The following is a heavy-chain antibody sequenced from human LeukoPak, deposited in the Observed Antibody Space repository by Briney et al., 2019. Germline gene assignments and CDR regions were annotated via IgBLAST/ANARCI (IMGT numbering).Heavy chain of an antibody. CDR1: GGSINSDY. CDR3: ARGGVTFDY. Sequence: SETLSVTCTVSGGSINSDYWSWIRQPPGKGLEWIGYIYYTGSTNYNPSLKSRVTISVDTSKNQFSLKLSSVTAADTAVYYCARGGVTFDYWGQGTLVTVSS. D-gene: IGHD2-21*02. J-gene: IGHJ4*02. CDR2: IYYTGST. V-gene: IGHV4-59*01.